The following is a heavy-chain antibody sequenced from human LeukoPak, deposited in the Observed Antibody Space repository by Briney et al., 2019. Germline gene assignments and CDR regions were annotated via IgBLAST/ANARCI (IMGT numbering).Heavy chain of an antibody. Sequence: PSETLSLTCTVSGGSISSGGYYWSWIRQHPGKGLEWIGYIYYSGSTYYNPSLKSRVTISVDTSKNQFSLKLSSVTAADTAVYYCARGPEDSHYYDSSGYYFGWGQGTLDTVSS. D-gene: IGHD3-22*01. CDR2: IYYSGST. J-gene: IGHJ4*02. CDR3: ARGPEDSHYYDSSGYYFG. V-gene: IGHV4-31*03. CDR1: GGSISSGGYY.